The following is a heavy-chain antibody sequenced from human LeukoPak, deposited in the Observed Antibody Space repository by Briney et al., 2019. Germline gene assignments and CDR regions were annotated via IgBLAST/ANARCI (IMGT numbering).Heavy chain of an antibody. Sequence: ASVKVSCKASGDSFTGYYMQWVRQAPGQGLEWMGWINPNSGGTNYAQKFQGRVTMTRDTSISTAYMELSRLRSDDTAVYYCARSVLLGPSLWWGQGTLVTVSS. J-gene: IGHJ4*02. D-gene: IGHD3-10*01. CDR1: GDSFTGYY. V-gene: IGHV1-2*02. CDR2: INPNSGGT. CDR3: ARSVLLGPSLW.